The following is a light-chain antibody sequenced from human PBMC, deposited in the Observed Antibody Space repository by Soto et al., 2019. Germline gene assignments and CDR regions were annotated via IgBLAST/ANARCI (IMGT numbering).Light chain of an antibody. J-gene: IGLJ2*01. V-gene: IGLV1-40*01. CDR2: GNS. Sequence: HSAVTQPPSVSGAPGQRVTISCTGSSSNIGAGYDVHWYQQLPGTAPKLLIYGNSNRPSGVPDRFSGSKSGTSASLAITGLQAEDEADYYCQSYDSSLVVFGGGTKLTVL. CDR1: SSNIGAGYD. CDR3: QSYDSSLVV.